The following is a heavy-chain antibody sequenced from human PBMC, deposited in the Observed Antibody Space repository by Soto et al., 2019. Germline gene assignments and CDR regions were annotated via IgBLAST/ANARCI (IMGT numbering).Heavy chain of an antibody. J-gene: IGHJ5*02. V-gene: IGHV6-1*01. CDR2: TYFRSKWYN. CDR3: AKGDNLGPKTGYAFDP. D-gene: IGHD5-12*01. Sequence: SQTLSLTCAISGDSVSSNTASWNWIRQSPSRGLEWLGRTYFRSKWYNDYAVSVKSRIIINPDTSNNQFSLQLNSVTPEDTAVYFCAKGDNLGPKTGYAFDPWGQGIRGTGSS. CDR1: GDSVSSNTAS.